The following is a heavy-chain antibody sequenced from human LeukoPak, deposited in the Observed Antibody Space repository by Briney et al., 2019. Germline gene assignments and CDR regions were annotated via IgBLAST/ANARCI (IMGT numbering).Heavy chain of an antibody. D-gene: IGHD3-10*01. CDR3: ATEEDYGSGSYYTLDY. J-gene: IGHJ4*02. CDR2: IIPIFGTA. V-gene: IGHV1-69*01. Sequence: SVKVSCKASGGTFSSYAISWVRQAPGQGLEWMGGIIPIFGTANYAQKFQGRVTITADESTSTAYMELSSLRSEDTAVYYYATEEDYGSGSYYTLDYWGQGTLVTVSS. CDR1: GGTFSSYA.